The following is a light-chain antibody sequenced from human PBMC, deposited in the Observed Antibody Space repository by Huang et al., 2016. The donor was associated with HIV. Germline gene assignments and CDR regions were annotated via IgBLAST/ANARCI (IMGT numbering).Light chain of an antibody. J-gene: IGKJ1*01. Sequence: DIQLTQSPSPLSASLGDRVTITCRASQTISGYLNWYQQKVGKAPHLLISDASNLHTGGPSRFSGNGSGTDCTLTVSSMQPEDCATYYCQQSYSRPPTFGQGTKVEI. CDR3: QQSYSRPPT. V-gene: IGKV1-39*01. CDR1: QTISGY. CDR2: DAS.